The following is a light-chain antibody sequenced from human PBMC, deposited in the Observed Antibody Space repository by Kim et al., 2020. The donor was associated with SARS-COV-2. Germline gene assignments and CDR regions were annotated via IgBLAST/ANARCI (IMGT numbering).Light chain of an antibody. V-gene: IGKV3-15*01. CDR1: QSISTN. J-gene: IGKJ1*01. CDR2: GAS. Sequence: EIVMTQSPVTLSVSPGERVTLSCRASQSISTNLGWYQQKPGQAPRLLIYGASTRATGIPARFSGSGSGTEFTLTISSLQSEDFAVYCCQQYNGWPWTFGQGTKLEI. CDR3: QQYNGWPWT.